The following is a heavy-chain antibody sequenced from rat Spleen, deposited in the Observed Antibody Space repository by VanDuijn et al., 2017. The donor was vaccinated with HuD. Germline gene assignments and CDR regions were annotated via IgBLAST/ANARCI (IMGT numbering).Heavy chain of an antibody. V-gene: IGHV5-19*01. D-gene: IGHD1-11*01. CDR1: GFSFGAYG. Sequence: EVQLVESGGGLVQPGRSMKLSCSVSGFSFGAYGMHWIRQVPTEGLEWVATISHDGDSTYYRDSVKGRFTISRDNAKSTLYLQMDSLRSEDTATYYCARDYGGYDYFDYWGQGVMVTVSS. J-gene: IGHJ2*01. CDR3: ARDYGGYDYFDY. CDR2: ISHDGDST.